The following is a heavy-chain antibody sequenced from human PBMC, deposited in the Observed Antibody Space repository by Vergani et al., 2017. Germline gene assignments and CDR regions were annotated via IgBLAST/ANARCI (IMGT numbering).Heavy chain of an antibody. D-gene: IGHD2-2*02. CDR1: GGSISSGSYY. CDR2: INHSGST. Sequence: QVQLQESGPGLVKPSQTLSLTCTVSGGSISSGSYYWSWIRQPAGKGLEWIGEINHSGSTNYNPSLKSRVTISVDTSKNQFSLKLSSVTAADTAVYYCASGVPAAIQDRDYYYYGMDVWGQGTTVTVSS. V-gene: IGHV4-61*02. J-gene: IGHJ6*02. CDR3: ASGVPAAIQDRDYYYYGMDV.